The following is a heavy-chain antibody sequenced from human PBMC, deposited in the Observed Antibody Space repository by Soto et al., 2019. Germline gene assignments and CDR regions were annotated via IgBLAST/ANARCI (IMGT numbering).Heavy chain of an antibody. V-gene: IGHV3-30-3*01. J-gene: IGHJ3*02. Sequence: GGSLRLSCAASGFTFSSYAMHWVRQAPGKGLEWVAVISYDGSNKYYADSVKGRFTISRDNSKDTLYLQMNSLRAEDTAVYYRARDPTPSSTSYLLGAFDIWGQGTMVTVSS. D-gene: IGHD2-2*01. CDR2: ISYDGSNK. CDR3: ARDPTPSSTSYLLGAFDI. CDR1: GFTFSSYA.